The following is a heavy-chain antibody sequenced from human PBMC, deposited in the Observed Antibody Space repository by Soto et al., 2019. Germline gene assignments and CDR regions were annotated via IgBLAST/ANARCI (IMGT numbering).Heavy chain of an antibody. CDR1: GFTFSSYA. CDR2: ISGSVGST. V-gene: IGHV3-23*01. D-gene: IGHD3-22*01. J-gene: IGHJ4*02. Sequence: EVQLLESGGGLVQPGGSLRLSCAASGFTFSSYAMSWVRQAPGKGLEWVSAISGSVGSTYYADSVKGRFTISRDNSKNTLYLQMNSLRAEDTAVYYCAKDFGGYGYYDSSGYDYWGQGTLVTVSS. CDR3: AKDFGGYGYYDSSGYDY.